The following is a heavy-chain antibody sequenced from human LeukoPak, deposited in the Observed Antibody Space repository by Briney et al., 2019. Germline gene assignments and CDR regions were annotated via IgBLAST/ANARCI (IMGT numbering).Heavy chain of an antibody. CDR3: ARLYRYCSGGDCYPYYFDN. D-gene: IGHD2-15*01. Sequence: GESLKISCEGSGYSFTIYWIGWVRLMPGKGLDWMGIIYPGDSDVRYNPSFQGQVTISADKSINTAYLQWSSLKASDTAMYYCARLYRYCSGGDCYPYYFDNWGRGTLVTVSS. CDR2: IYPGDSDV. V-gene: IGHV5-51*01. J-gene: IGHJ4*02. CDR1: GYSFTIYW.